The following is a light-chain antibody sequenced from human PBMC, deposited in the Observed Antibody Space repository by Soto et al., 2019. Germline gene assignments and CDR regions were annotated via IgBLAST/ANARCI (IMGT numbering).Light chain of an antibody. V-gene: IGLV1-40*01. CDR3: QSYDSSLSGVL. J-gene: IGLJ2*01. CDR1: SSNIGTSYD. Sequence: QSVLTQPPSVSGAQGQRVTISCTGSSSNIGTSYDVHWYQQFPGTAPRLLIYGNNNRPSGVPDRFSGSKSGTSASLAITGLQVEDEADYYCQSYDSSLSGVLFGGGTNLTVL. CDR2: GNN.